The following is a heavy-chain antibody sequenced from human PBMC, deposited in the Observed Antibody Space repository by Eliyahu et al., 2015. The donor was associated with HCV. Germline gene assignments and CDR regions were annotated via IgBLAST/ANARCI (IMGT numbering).Heavy chain of an antibody. V-gene: IGHV3-23*01. J-gene: IGHJ4*02. CDR3: AKETSDWLLDYFDY. CDR1: GFTFSNXV. Sequence: EVQLLESGGDLVXPGGSLRLSCAASGFTFSNXVISWVRQXXGKGLEWXXAISGSGSSTYYADSVKGRFTVSRDNSKNTLNLQMTSLRAEDTAVYYCAKETSDWLLDYFDYWGQGTLVSVSS. CDR2: ISGSGSST. D-gene: IGHD3-9*01.